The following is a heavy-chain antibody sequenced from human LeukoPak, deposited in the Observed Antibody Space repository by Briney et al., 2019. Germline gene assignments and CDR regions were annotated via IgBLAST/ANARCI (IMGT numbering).Heavy chain of an antibody. Sequence: GGSLRLSCAASGFTFSGSAMHWVRQASGKGLEWVGRIRSKANSYATAYAASVKGRFTISRDDSKNTAYLQMNSLKTEDTAVYYCYTTTVTTERWGTPDYWGQGTLVTVSS. J-gene: IGHJ4*02. CDR2: IRSKANSYAT. CDR3: YTTTVTTERWGTPDY. V-gene: IGHV3-73*01. D-gene: IGHD4-17*01. CDR1: GFTFSGSA.